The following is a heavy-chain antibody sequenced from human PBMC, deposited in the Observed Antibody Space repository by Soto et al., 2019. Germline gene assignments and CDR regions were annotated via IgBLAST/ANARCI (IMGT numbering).Heavy chain of an antibody. J-gene: IGHJ3*02. CDR2: ISGSGGST. CDR3: AKASGDGVWDAFDS. CDR1: GFTFSSYA. Sequence: GGSLRLSCAASGFTFSSYAMSWVRQAPGKGLEWVSAISGSGGSTYYADSVKGRFTIARDNSKNTLYLQMNSLRAEDTAGYYCAKASGDGVWDAFDSWGQGTMVTVSS. V-gene: IGHV3-23*01. D-gene: IGHD7-27*01.